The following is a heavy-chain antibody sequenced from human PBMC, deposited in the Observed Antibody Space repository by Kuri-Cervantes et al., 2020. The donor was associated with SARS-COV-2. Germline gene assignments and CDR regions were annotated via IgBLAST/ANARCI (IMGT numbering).Heavy chain of an antibody. CDR2: IYTSGST. CDR1: GGSISSSSYY. Sequence: SETLSLTCTVSGGSISSSSYYWSWIRQPAGKGLEWIGHIYTSGSTNYNPSLKSRVTISVDTSKNQFSLKLSSVTAADTAVYYCARHPTVDTAMVTSGDAFDIWGQGTMVTVSS. J-gene: IGHJ3*02. CDR3: ARHPTVDTAMVTSGDAFDI. D-gene: IGHD5-18*01. V-gene: IGHV4-61*09.